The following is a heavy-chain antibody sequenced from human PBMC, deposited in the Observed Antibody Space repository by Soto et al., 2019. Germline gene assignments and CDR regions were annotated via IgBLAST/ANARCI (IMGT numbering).Heavy chain of an antibody. V-gene: IGHV3-23*01. CDR3: AKEPVGPDWYFDL. CDR1: GFTFRSYA. J-gene: IGHJ2*01. Sequence: DVQLLESGGGLVQPGGSLRLSGAASGFTFRSYAMSWVRQAPGKGLEWVSGISGSGISTHYADSVKGRFTVSRDNSQNTLYLQMNSLRAEDTAVYNCAKEPVGPDWYFDLWGRGTLVTVSS. CDR2: ISGSGIST.